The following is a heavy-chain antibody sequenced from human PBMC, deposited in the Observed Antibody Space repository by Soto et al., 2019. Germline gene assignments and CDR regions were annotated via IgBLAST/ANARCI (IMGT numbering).Heavy chain of an antibody. CDR2: IWYDGSNK. D-gene: IGHD3-9*01. V-gene: IGHV3-33*01. CDR1: GFTFSSYG. J-gene: IGHJ4*02. Sequence: ESGGGVVQPGRSLRLSCAASGFTFSSYGMHWVRQAPGKGLEWVAVIWYDGSNKYYADSVKGRFTISRDNSKNTLYLQMNSLRAEDTAVYYCARDVGYYDILTGYYPVDYWGQGTLVTVSS. CDR3: ARDVGYYDILTGYYPVDY.